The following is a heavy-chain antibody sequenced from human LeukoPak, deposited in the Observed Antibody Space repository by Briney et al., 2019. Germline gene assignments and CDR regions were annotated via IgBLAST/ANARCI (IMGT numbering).Heavy chain of an antibody. Sequence: GGSLRLSCAASGFTFSDYYMSWIRQAPGKGLEWVSYISSSSSYTNFADSVKGRFTISRDNAKNSLYLQMNSLRAEDTAVYYCARDHSGTLDYWGQGTLVTVSS. CDR1: GFTFSDYY. CDR2: ISSSSSYT. J-gene: IGHJ4*02. V-gene: IGHV3-11*05. CDR3: ARDHSGTLDY. D-gene: IGHD3-10*01.